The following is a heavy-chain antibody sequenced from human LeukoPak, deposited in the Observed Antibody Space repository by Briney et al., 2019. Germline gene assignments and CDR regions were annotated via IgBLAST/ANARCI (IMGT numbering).Heavy chain of an antibody. CDR1: GFTFSDAW. CDR2: IKNKNTGETT. CDR3: TRAIGGGRDPDFDY. Sequence: PGGSLRLSCAASGFTFSDAWMSWVRQAPGKGLEWVGRIKNKNTGETTDYAAPVKGRFTISRKESKYTLYLQMNTLKSEDTAVYYCTRAIGGGRDPDFDYWGHGTLVTVSS. D-gene: IGHD2-15*01. J-gene: IGHJ4*01. V-gene: IGHV3-15*01.